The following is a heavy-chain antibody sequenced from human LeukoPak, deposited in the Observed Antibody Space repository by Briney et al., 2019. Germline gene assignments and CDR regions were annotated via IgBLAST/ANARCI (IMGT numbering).Heavy chain of an antibody. D-gene: IGHD2-21*01. CDR3: ARLSLLYFDY. Sequence: SETLSLTCTVSGGSISSSSYYWGWIRQPPGKGLEWIGSIYYSGSTYYNPSLKSRVTISVDTSKNQFSLKLSSVTAADTAVYYCARLSLLYFDYWGQGALVTVSS. V-gene: IGHV4-39*01. CDR1: GGSISSSSYY. CDR2: IYYSGST. J-gene: IGHJ4*02.